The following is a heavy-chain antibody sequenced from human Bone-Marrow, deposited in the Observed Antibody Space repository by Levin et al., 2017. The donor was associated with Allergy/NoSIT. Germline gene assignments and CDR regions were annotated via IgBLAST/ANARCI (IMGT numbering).Heavy chain of an antibody. CDR1: GFTFSTYS. D-gene: IGHD2-2*01. CDR2: ISSSSNYI. Sequence: LSLTCAASGFTFSTYSMSWVRQAPGKGLEWVSSISSSSNYIYYADSVKGRFTISRDNAKNSLYLQMNSLRAEDTAVYYCARGTCSSTSCVLFDYWGQGTLVTVSS. J-gene: IGHJ4*02. CDR3: ARGTCSSTSCVLFDY. V-gene: IGHV3-21*01.